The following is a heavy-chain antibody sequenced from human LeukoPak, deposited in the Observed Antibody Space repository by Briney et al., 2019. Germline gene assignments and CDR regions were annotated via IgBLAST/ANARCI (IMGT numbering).Heavy chain of an antibody. V-gene: IGHV3-49*03. J-gene: IGHJ1*01. CDR3: SRPGSYCSRTRCPEYFQY. CDR2: IKSKAYGGTT. D-gene: IGHD2-2*01. CDR1: GFNFGDYA. Sequence: AGGSLRLSCIASGFNFGDYAMSWFRQAPGKGLEWVSLIKSKAYGGTTEYAASVKGRFTISRDDSKSIAYLQMNSLKIEDTAVYYCSRPGSYCSRTRCPEYFQYWGQGTLVSVSS.